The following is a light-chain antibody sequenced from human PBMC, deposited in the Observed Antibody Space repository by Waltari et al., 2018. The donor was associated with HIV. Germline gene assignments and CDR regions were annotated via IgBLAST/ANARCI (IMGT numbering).Light chain of an antibody. CDR3: AAWDDSLDHV. CDR1: SSNIGSNT. J-gene: IGLJ1*01. Sequence: QSVLTQPPSVSGTPGQRVTISCSGGSSNIGSNTVTWYQHLPGAAPKVLIYTDDTRPSGFPDRFSGSKSSTSASLAISGLQSEDEAVYYCAAWDDSLDHVFGTGTKVSLL. CDR2: TDD. V-gene: IGLV1-44*01.